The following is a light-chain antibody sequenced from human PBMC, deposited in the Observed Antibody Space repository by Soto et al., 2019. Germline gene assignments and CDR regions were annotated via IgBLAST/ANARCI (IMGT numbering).Light chain of an antibody. J-gene: IGKJ1*01. CDR1: QSISSW. CDR2: KAS. CDR3: QQYNSYPRT. V-gene: IGKV1-5*03. Sequence: DIQMTQSPSTLSASVGDRVTITCRASQSISSWVAWYQQKPGKAAKLLIYKASTLESGVPSRFSGSGSGTEFTLTISSLQPDDFATYYCQQYNSYPRTFGQGTRLEIE.